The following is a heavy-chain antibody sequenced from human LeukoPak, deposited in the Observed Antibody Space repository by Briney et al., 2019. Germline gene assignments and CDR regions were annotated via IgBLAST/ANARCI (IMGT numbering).Heavy chain of an antibody. J-gene: IGHJ4*02. V-gene: IGHV3-21*01. CDR2: ISSSSTYI. CDR3: APSYGSGSYPLDF. CDR1: GFXFTTYS. D-gene: IGHD3-10*01. Sequence: GGSLRLSCEASGFXFTTYSINWVRQAPGKGLEWSSSISSSSTYIYYADSVKGRFTISRDNAKNSLYLQMNSLRAENTALYYCAPSYGSGSYPLDFWGQGTLVTVSS.